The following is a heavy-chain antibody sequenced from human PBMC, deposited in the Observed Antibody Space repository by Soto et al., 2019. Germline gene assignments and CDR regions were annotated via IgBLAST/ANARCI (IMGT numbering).Heavy chain of an antibody. CDR1: GFTLSNFW. CDR2: IKEDGSEK. V-gene: IGHV3-7*03. J-gene: IGHJ4*02. D-gene: IGHD1-26*01. CDR3: ASYRTLGC. Sequence: EVQLVESGGGLVQPGGSLRLSCAASGFTLSNFWMSWVRQAPGKGLEWVASIKEDGSEKTYVDSVKGRFTISRDNAQNSRYLQMNRLRVDDAAVDYCASYRTLGCWGQGTPVIVSS.